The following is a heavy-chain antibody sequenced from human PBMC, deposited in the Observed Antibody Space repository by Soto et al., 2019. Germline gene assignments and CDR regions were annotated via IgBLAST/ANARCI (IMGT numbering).Heavy chain of an antibody. V-gene: IGHV4-59*01. D-gene: IGHD3-10*01. CDR2: IYYSGST. CDR3: ARVSYYYGSVICDFDY. CDR1: GGSISSYY. J-gene: IGHJ4*02. Sequence: SETLSLTCTVSGGSISSYYWSWIRQPPGKGLEWIGYIYYSGSTNYNPSLKSRVTISVDTSKNQFSLKLSSVTAADTAVYYCARVSYYYGSVICDFDYWGQGTLVTVSS.